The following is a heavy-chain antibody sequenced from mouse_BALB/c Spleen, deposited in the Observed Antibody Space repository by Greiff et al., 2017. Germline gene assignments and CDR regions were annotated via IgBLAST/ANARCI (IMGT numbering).Heavy chain of an antibody. Sequence: EVKLMESGGGLVQPGGSLRLSCATSGFTFTDYYMSWVRQPPGKALEWLGFIRNKANGYTTEYSASVKGRFTISRDNSQSILYLQMNTLRAEDSATYYCARGGGNWAYWGQGTLVTVSA. CDR3: ARGGGNWAY. CDR1: GFTFTDYY. CDR2: IRNKANGYTT. J-gene: IGHJ3*01. D-gene: IGHD2-1*01. V-gene: IGHV7-3*02.